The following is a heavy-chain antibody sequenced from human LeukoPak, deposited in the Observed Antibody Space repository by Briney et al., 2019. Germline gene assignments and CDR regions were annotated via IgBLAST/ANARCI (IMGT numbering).Heavy chain of an antibody. CDR1: GGSISSGDYY. V-gene: IGHV4-30-4*01. J-gene: IGHJ6*02. CDR3: ARDYSRRVVVVAATNYYGMDV. D-gene: IGHD2-15*01. Sequence: PSETLSLTCTVSGGSISSGDYYWSWIRQPPGKGLEWIGYIYYSGSTYYNPSLKSRVTISVDTSKNQFSLKLSSVTAADTAVYYCARDYSRRVVVVAATNYYGMDVWGQGTTVTVSS. CDR2: IYYSGST.